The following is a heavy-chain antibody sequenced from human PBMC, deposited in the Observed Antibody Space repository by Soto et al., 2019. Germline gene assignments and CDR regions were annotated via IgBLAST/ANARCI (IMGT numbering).Heavy chain of an antibody. Sequence: QVQLLQSGAEMKKPGASVKVSCKASGYTFTTYGITWVRQAPGQGLEWMGWISGDKGVSNYAQKFRGRVTMSTDSSTSTVYMELRSLRSDDTALYYCARVWSPRIGGYFDYWGQGTLVTVSS. D-gene: IGHD2-15*01. CDR1: GYTFTTYG. CDR2: ISGDKGVS. V-gene: IGHV1-18*01. CDR3: ARVWSPRIGGYFDY. J-gene: IGHJ4*02.